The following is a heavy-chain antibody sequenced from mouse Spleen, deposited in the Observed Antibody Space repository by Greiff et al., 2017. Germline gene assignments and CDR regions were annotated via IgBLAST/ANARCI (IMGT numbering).Heavy chain of an antibody. CDR3: GRGEWFAY. Sequence: QVQLKESGAELVKPGASVKLSCKASGYTFTSYWMHWVKQRPGQGLEWIGMIHPNSGSTNYNEKFKSKATLTVDKSSSTAYMQLSSLTSEDSAVYYCGRGEWFAYWGQGTLVTVSA. CDR2: IHPNSGST. CDR1: GYTFTSYW. V-gene: IGHV1-64*01. J-gene: IGHJ3*01.